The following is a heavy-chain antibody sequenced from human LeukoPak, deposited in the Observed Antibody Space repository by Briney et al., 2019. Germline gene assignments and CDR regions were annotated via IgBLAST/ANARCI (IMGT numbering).Heavy chain of an antibody. CDR1: GYTFTSYG. J-gene: IGHJ4*02. CDR3: ARGSRSLGELSLFDY. V-gene: IGHV1-18*01. Sequence: ASVKVSCKASGYTFTSYGISWVRQAPGQGLEWMGWISAYNGNTNYVQKLQGRVTMTTDTSTSTAYMELRSLRSDDTAVYYCARGSRSLGELSLFDYWGQGTLVTVSS. D-gene: IGHD3-16*02. CDR2: ISAYNGNT.